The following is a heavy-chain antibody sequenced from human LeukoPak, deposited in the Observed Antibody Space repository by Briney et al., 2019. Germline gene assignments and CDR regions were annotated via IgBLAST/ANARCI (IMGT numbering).Heavy chain of an antibody. CDR3: ARDPEGFGATYFDY. CDR1: GFSFSSYN. D-gene: IGHD3-16*01. J-gene: IGHJ4*02. Sequence: PGGSLRLSCVASGFSFSSYNMNWVRQAPGKGLEWVSSISRSASNIYYADSVKGRFTISRDNAKNSFYLQMNSLRAEDTVVFYCARDPEGFGATYFDYWGQGTLVTVSS. CDR2: ISRSASNI. V-gene: IGHV3-21*01.